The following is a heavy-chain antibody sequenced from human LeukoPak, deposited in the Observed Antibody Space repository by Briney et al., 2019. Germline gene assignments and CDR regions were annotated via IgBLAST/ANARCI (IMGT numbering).Heavy chain of an antibody. CDR2: ISSSGSTI. V-gene: IGHV3-48*03. CDR1: GFTFSIYE. CDR3: ARGDNIMIIGV. Sequence: GGSLRLSCAASGFTFSIYEMNWVRQAPGKGLEWVAYISSSGSTIYNAASVKGGFTIFSDHAKNSLFLQMNSLSADDTAVYYCARGDNIMIIGVWGQGTMVTVSS. J-gene: IGHJ3*01. D-gene: IGHD3-16*01.